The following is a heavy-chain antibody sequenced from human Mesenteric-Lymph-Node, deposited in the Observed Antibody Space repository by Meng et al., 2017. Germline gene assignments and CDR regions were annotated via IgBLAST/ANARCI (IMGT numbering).Heavy chain of an antibody. D-gene: IGHD3-22*01. J-gene: IGHJ4*02. V-gene: IGHV1-18*01. Sequence: ASVKVSCKASGYTFTSYAMNWVRQAPGQGLEWMGWISTFNGNKNYAQKFQGRVTMTRDTSTSTVYMELSSLRSEDTAVYYCARGADDSSGYYYVGDFDYWGQGTLVTVSS. CDR1: GYTFTSYA. CDR3: ARGADDSSGYYYVGDFDY. CDR2: ISTFNGNK.